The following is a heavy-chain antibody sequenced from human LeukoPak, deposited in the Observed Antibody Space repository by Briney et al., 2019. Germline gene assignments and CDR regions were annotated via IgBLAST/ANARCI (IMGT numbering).Heavy chain of an antibody. J-gene: IGHJ4*02. CDR1: GFTFSSYG. CDR2: ISYDGSNK. CDR3: AKTFGGVIVQYYFDY. Sequence: GRSLRLSCAASGFTFSSYGMLWVRQAPGKGLEWVAVISYDGSNKYYADSVKGRFTISRDNSKNTLYLQMNSLRAEDTAVYYCAKTFGGVIVQYYFDYWGQGTLVTVSS. V-gene: IGHV3-30*18. D-gene: IGHD3-16*02.